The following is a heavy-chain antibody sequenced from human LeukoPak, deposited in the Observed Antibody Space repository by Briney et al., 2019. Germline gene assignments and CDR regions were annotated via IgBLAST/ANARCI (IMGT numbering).Heavy chain of an antibody. CDR1: GTRLSNHD. Sequence: GGLPILLCPGNGTRLSNHDMEWVRQAPGQSKEFISSIGAAGAHTFYADSVKGRFTISRDNFQSTMYLQMDGLRPEDSAVYYCARELGGTKTGGFDIWGQGTVVTVSS. J-gene: IGHJ3*02. V-gene: IGHV3-64*02. D-gene: IGHD1-14*01. CDR3: ARELGGTKTGGFDI. CDR2: IGAAGAHT.